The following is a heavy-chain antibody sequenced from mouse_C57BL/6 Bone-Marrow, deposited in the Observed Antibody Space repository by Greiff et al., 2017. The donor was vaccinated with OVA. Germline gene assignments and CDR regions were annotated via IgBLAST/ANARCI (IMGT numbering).Heavy chain of an antibody. V-gene: IGHV5-17*01. CDR1: GFTFSDYG. CDR3: ARDIPYYDGSSWYFDV. CDR2: ISSGSSTI. D-gene: IGHD1-1*01. J-gene: IGHJ1*03. Sequence: DVHLVESGGGLVKPGGSLKLSCAASGFTFSDYGMHWVRQAPEKGLEWVAYISSGSSTIYYEDTVKGRFTISRDNAKNTLFLQMTSLRSEDTAMYYCARDIPYYDGSSWYFDVWGTGTTVTVSS.